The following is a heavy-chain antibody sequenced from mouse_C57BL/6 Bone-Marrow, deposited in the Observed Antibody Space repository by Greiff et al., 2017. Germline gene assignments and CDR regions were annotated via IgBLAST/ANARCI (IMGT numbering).Heavy chain of an antibody. CDR1: GYTFTSYW. V-gene: IGHV1-52*01. D-gene: IGHD2-4*01. CDR3: AREGDDYDEGY. CDR2: IDPSDSET. J-gene: IGHJ2*01. Sequence: QVHVKQPGAELVRPGSSVKLSCKASGYTFTSYWMHWVKQRPIQGLEWIGNIDPSDSETHYNQKFKDKATFTLDKSSSTAYMQLSSLTSEDSAVYYCAREGDDYDEGYWCQGTTLTVTS.